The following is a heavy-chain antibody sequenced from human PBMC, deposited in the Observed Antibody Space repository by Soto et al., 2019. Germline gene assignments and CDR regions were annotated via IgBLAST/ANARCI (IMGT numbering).Heavy chain of an antibody. CDR1: GFAFAGYST. V-gene: IGHV3-23*01. Sequence: EVHLLESGGGLVQPGGSLRLSCAASGFAFAGYSTMSWVRQAPGKGLEWVSSISGSGGSTYYADSVKGRFTISRDNSKNPLYLQMNALSAEDTAFYYCAKDPGGFAGGREYFDYWGQGALVTVSS. CDR3: AKDPGGFAGGREYFDY. J-gene: IGHJ4*02. CDR2: ISGSGGST. D-gene: IGHD1-26*01.